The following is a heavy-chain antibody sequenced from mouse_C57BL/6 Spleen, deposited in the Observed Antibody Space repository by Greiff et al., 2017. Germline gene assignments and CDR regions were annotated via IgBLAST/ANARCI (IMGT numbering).Heavy chain of an antibody. V-gene: IGHV1-82*01. CDR3: ARGGLLGHRDWYFDV. Sequence: QVQLKQSGPELVKPGASVKISCKASGYAFSSSWMNWVKQRPGKGLEWIGRIYPGDGDTNYNGKFKGKATLTADKSSSTAYMQLSSLTSEDSAVYFCARGGLLGHRDWYFDVWGTGTTVTVSS. CDR1: GYAFSSSW. D-gene: IGHD4-1*01. J-gene: IGHJ1*03. CDR2: IYPGDGDT.